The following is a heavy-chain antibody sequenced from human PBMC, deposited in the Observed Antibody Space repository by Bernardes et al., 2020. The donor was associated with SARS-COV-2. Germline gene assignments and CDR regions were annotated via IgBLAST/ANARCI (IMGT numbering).Heavy chain of an antibody. Sequence: GLSLRLSCATSGFTFSNYPMDWVRQAPGKGLEWVAVISYDGNNKNYADPVQGRFTISRDNFMKTLYLQMNDLRYEDTAVYYCVRDRALGAAGNFDWWGQGTLVTVSS. D-gene: IGHD7-27*01. CDR1: GFTFSNYP. J-gene: IGHJ4*02. CDR3: VRDRALGAAGNFDW. V-gene: IGHV3-30-3*01. CDR2: ISYDGNNK.